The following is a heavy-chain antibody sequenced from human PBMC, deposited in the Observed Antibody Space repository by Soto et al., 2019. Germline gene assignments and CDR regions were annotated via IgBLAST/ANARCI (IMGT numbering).Heavy chain of an antibody. Sequence: GGSLRLSCAASGFTFSSYSMSWVRQAPGKGLEWVSGFRSGGDDDTTYYADSVRGRFTISRDNSKNTLFLQMNSLRAEDTAVYYCAKDKPTTTSFDYWGRGTLVTVSS. CDR2: FRSGGDDDTT. J-gene: IGHJ4*02. CDR1: GFTFSSYS. D-gene: IGHD1-1*01. CDR3: AKDKPTTTSFDY. V-gene: IGHV3-23*01.